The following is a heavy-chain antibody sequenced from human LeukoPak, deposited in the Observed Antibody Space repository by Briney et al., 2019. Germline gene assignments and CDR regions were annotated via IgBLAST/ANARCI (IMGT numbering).Heavy chain of an antibody. Sequence: GGSLRLSCAASGFTFSSYAMSWVRQAPGKGLEWVSAISGSGGSTYYADSVKGRFTISRDNSKNTLYLQMNSLRAEDTAVYYCAKAVLTYSSSWPRYNWFDPWGQGTLVTVSS. J-gene: IGHJ5*02. CDR1: GFTFSSYA. V-gene: IGHV3-23*01. D-gene: IGHD6-13*01. CDR3: AKAVLTYSSSWPRYNWFDP. CDR2: ISGSGGST.